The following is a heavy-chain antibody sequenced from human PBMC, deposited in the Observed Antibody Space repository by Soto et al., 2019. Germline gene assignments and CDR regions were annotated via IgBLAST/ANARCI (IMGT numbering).Heavy chain of an antibody. CDR3: ARSRIVLMVKRGEGYYYMDV. CDR2: IYYSGST. CDR1: GGSISSYY. J-gene: IGHJ6*03. D-gene: IGHD2-8*01. Sequence: SETLSLTCTVSGGSISSYYWSWIRQPPGKGLEWIGYIYYSGSTNYNPSLKSRVTISVDTSKNQFSLKLSSVTAADTAVYYCARSRIVLMVKRGEGYYYMDVWGKGTTVTVSS. V-gene: IGHV4-59*01.